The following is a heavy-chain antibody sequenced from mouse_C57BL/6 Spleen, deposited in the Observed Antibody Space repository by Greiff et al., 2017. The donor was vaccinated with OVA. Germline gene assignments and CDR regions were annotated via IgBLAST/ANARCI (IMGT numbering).Heavy chain of an antibody. CDR3: TRGPTSHWYFDV. CDR1: GYTFTDYE. J-gene: IGHJ1*03. V-gene: IGHV1-15*01. Sequence: QVQLQQSGAELVRPGASVTLSCKASGYTFTDYEMHWVKQTPVHGLEWIGAIDPETGGTAYNQKFKGKAILTADKSSSTAYMELRSLTSEDSAVYYSTRGPTSHWYFDVWGTGTTVTVSS. CDR2: IDPETGGT. D-gene: IGHD2-10*01.